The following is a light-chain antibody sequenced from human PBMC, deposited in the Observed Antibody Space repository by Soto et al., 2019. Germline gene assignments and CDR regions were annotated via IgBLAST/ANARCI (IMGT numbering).Light chain of an antibody. Sequence: EIVLTQSPGTLSLSPGERATLSCRASQSVSSNYLAWYQQKPGQAPRPLIYGASSRATGIPDRFRGSGAGTDFTLTISRLESEDFAVYYCQQYGSSPWTFGQGTKVDIK. CDR3: QQYGSSPWT. V-gene: IGKV3-20*01. CDR2: GAS. J-gene: IGKJ1*01. CDR1: QSVSSNY.